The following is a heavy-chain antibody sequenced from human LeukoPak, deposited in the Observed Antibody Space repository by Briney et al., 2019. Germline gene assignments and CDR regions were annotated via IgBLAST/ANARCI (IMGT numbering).Heavy chain of an antibody. CDR2: INAGNGNT. CDR3: ARRFFGTLIDY. J-gene: IGHJ4*02. Sequence: ASVKVSCKASGYTFTSYAMHWVRQAPGQRLEWMGRINAGNGNTKYSQKFQGRVTITRDTSASTAYMELSSLRSEDTAVYYCARRFFGTLIDYWGQGTLVTVSS. D-gene: IGHD2/OR15-2a*01. CDR1: GYTFTSYA. V-gene: IGHV1-3*01.